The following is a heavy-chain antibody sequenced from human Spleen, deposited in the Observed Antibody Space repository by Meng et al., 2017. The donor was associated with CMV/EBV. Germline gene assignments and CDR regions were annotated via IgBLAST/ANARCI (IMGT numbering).Heavy chain of an antibody. Sequence: GESLKISCAASGFTFSDYYMSWIRQAPGKGLEWVSHISPSGSTRYYADSVKGRFTISRDNAENSVYLQMNSLRAEDTAVYYCARVGVDAFYYYYGMDVWGQGTTVTVSS. CDR1: GFTFSDYY. V-gene: IGHV3-11*01. CDR2: ISPSGSTR. J-gene: IGHJ6*02. CDR3: ARVGVDAFYYYYGMDV. D-gene: IGHD2-15*01.